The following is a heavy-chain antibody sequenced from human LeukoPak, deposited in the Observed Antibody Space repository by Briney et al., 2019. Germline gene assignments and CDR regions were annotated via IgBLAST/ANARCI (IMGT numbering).Heavy chain of an antibody. D-gene: IGHD6-6*01. Sequence: SETLSLTCTVSGGSISSYYWSWIRQPPGKGLEWIGYIYYSGSTNYSPSLKSRVTISVDTSKNQFSLKLSSVTAADTAVYYCAKNTSSSPWFDPWGQGTLVTVSS. CDR2: IYYSGST. V-gene: IGHV4-59*01. CDR3: AKNTSSSPWFDP. CDR1: GGSISSYY. J-gene: IGHJ5*02.